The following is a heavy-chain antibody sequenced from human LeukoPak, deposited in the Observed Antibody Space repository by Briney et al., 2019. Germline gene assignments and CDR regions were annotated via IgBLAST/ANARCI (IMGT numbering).Heavy chain of an antibody. D-gene: IGHD4/OR15-4a*01. V-gene: IGHV4-39*01. CDR3: VRHDGRGGATMGAFDS. J-gene: IGHJ5*01. CDR1: AASISSSSQH. Sequence: SETLSLTCTISAASISSSSQHWGWIRQSPGKGLEWIGSIYYGQTIYYNPSLNSRVTISVVTSKDHFTLQLNSVTAADTAVYYCVRHDGRGGATMGAFDSWGQGSLVTVSS. CDR2: IYYGQTI.